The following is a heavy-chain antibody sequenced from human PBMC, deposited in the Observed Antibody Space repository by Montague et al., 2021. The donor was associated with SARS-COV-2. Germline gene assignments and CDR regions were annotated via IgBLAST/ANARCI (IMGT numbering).Heavy chain of an antibody. Sequence: SETLSLTCAVYGGSLSGYYWSWIRQPPGEGLEWIAESSHSGSTSSNPSPKSRSTISVDTSKNQFSLKLSSATAADTAVYYYARVPYRLLFVPRYYGMDVWGQGTTVTVSS. CDR1: GGSLSGYY. J-gene: IGHJ6*02. D-gene: IGHD2-2*01. CDR3: ARVPYRLLFVPRYYGMDV. V-gene: IGHV4-34*01. CDR2: SSHSGST.